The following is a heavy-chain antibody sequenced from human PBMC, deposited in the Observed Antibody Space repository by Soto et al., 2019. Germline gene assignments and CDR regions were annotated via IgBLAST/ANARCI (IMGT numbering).Heavy chain of an antibody. CDR2: ISGSGGST. D-gene: IGHD6-19*01. Sequence: GGSLRLSCAASGSTFSSYAMSWVRQAPGKGLEWVSAISGSGGSTYYADSVKGRFTISRDNSKNTLYLQMNSLRAEDTAVYYCAKDHSSHFSSGWYNAFDIWGQGTMVTVSS. J-gene: IGHJ3*02. CDR1: GSTFSSYA. CDR3: AKDHSSHFSSGWYNAFDI. V-gene: IGHV3-23*01.